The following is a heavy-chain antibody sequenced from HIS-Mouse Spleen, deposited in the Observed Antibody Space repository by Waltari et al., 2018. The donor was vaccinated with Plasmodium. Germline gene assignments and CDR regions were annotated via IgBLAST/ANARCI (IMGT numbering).Heavy chain of an antibody. D-gene: IGHD6-13*01. Sequence: QVQLVQSGAEVKKPGASVKVSCKASGYTFTGYYMHWVRQAPGQGLEWMGWINPNSGGTNYAQKFQGRVTMTRDTSISTAYMELSRLRSDDTAVYYCTRVLEYKAAACSFVEYFQHWGQGSLVTVSS. V-gene: IGHV1-2*02. CDR3: TRVLEYKAAACSFVEYFQH. CDR2: INPNSGGT. J-gene: IGHJ1*01. CDR1: GYTFTGYY.